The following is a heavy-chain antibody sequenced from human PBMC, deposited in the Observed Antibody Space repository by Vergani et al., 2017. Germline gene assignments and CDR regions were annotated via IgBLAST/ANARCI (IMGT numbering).Heavy chain of an antibody. CDR3: ASNRYEGSSRWFDP. CDR1: GFTFSSYS. CDR2: ISSSSSYI. D-gene: IGHD1-14*01. V-gene: IGHV3-21*01. J-gene: IGHJ5*02. Sequence: EVQLVESGGGLVKPGGSLRLSCAASGFTFSSYSMNWVRQAPGKGLEWVSSISSSSSYIYYADSVKGRFTISRDNAKNSLYLQMNSLRAEDTAVYYCASNRYEGSSRWFDPWGQGTLVTVSS.